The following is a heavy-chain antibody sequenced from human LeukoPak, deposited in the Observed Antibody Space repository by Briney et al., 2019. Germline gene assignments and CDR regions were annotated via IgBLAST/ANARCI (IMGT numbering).Heavy chain of an antibody. J-gene: IGHJ5*02. V-gene: IGHV3-74*01. CDR1: GFPFNNYW. Sequence: GGSLKLSCAASGFPFNNYWMHWVRQAPGKGLVWVSSINTDGRTTRYAASVQGRFTISRDNAKNTLSLQMNSLRDDDTAEYYCARAGASGWYAAGWFDPWGQGTLVTVSS. D-gene: IGHD6-19*01. CDR2: INTDGRTT. CDR3: ARAGASGWYAAGWFDP.